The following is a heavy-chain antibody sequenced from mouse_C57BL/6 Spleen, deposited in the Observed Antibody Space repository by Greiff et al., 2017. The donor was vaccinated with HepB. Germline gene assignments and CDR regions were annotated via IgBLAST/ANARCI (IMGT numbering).Heavy chain of an antibody. Sequence: QVQLKESGPELVKPGASVKISCKASGYAFSSSWMNWVKQRPGKGLEWIGRIYPGDGDTNYNGKFKGKATLTADKSSSTAYMQLSSLTSEDSAVYFCARSSYYGNYDYFDYWGQGTTLTVSS. J-gene: IGHJ2*01. D-gene: IGHD2-10*01. CDR3: ARSSYYGNYDYFDY. V-gene: IGHV1-82*01. CDR2: IYPGDGDT. CDR1: GYAFSSSW.